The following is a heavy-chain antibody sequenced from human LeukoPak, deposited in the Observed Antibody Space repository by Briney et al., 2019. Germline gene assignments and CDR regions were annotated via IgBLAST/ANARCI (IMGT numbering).Heavy chain of an antibody. CDR1: GGSIRSYH. D-gene: IGHD5-12*01. Sequence: SETLSLTCTVSGGSIRSYHWSWIRQPPGKGLEWIGYIYHSGSTNYNPSLKSRVTISVDTSQNQFYLKLSSVTAADTAVYYCARDGYSGSDALWGQGTLVTVSS. V-gene: IGHV4-59*01. CDR2: IYHSGST. CDR3: ARDGYSGSDAL. J-gene: IGHJ4*02.